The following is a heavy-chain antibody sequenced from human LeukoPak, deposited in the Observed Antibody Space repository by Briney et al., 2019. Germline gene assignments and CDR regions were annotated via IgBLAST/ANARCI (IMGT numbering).Heavy chain of an antibody. CDR1: GFTFSRSN. J-gene: IGHJ4*02. V-gene: IGHV3-48*04. CDR2: ISSSSSTI. D-gene: IGHD2-21*01. Sequence: PGGSLRLSCAASGFTFSRSNMNWVRQAPGKGLEWVSYISSSSSTIYYADSVKGRFTISRDNAKNSLYLQMNSLRAEDTAVYYCARDGAYCGGDCYPYYFDYWGQGTLVTVSS. CDR3: ARDGAYCGGDCYPYYFDY.